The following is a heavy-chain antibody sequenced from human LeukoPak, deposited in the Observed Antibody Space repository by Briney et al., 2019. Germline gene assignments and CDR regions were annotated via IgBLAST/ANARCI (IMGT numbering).Heavy chain of an antibody. D-gene: IGHD5-24*01. CDR3: TTAPTRGWLPYCIY. V-gene: IGHV3-15*01. CDR1: GLTFSDSW. CDR2: ITADGTE. J-gene: IGHJ4*02. Sequence: GGSLRLSCAVSGLTFSDSWISWVRQAPGKGLEWVARITADGTEDYAAPVISRFTATRDESKTTVYLQMNSLTAEDTAVYYCTTAPTRGWLPYCIYLGQQSVTTVSS.